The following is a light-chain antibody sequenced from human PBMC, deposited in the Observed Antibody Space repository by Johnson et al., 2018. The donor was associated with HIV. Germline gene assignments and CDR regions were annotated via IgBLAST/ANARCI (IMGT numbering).Light chain of an antibody. CDR2: GNN. Sequence: QSVLTQPPSVSAAPGQKVTISCSGSSSNIGNNYVSWYQQLPGTAPKLLIYGNNKRPSGIPDRFSGSTSGTSATLGITGLQTGDEADYYCGTWDSSLSAYVFGTGTKVPVL. CDR1: SSNIGNNY. V-gene: IGLV1-51*01. J-gene: IGLJ1*01. CDR3: GTWDSSLSAYV.